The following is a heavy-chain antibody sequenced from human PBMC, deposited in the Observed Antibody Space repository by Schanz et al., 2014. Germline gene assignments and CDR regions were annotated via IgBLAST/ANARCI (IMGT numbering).Heavy chain of an antibody. CDR1: GYNITSND. V-gene: IGHV1-8*01. J-gene: IGHJ6*03. D-gene: IGHD6-19*01. CDR3: ARLGTGMAVAGSVIDSYYYYMDV. CDR2: MNPNSGNT. Sequence: QVHLVQSGAEVKKPGASVKVSCKASGYNITSNDVTWVRQATGQGLEWMGWMNPNSGNTGYAQKCQGRVTMTRNTSISTAYMELSSRRSEDTAVYYCARLGTGMAVAGSVIDSYYYYMDVWGEGTTVTVSS.